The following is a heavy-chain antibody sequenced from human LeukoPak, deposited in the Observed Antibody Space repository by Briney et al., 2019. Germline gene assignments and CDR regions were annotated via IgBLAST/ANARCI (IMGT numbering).Heavy chain of an antibody. J-gene: IGHJ4*02. CDR3: AKGGPLQWLRFDY. CDR1: GFAFNDYW. CDR2: INSDGTRT. D-gene: IGHD5-12*01. V-gene: IGHV3-74*01. Sequence: GGSLRLSCAASGFAFNDYWMNWVRQVPGKGLMWVARINSDGTRTTYADPVKGRFTVSRDNAKNTLYVQMNSLRAEDTALYYCAKGGPLQWLRFDYWGQGTLVTVSS.